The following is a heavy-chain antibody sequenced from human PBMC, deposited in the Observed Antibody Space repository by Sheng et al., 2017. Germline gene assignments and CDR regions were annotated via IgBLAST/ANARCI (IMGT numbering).Heavy chain of an antibody. CDR1: GFTFSSYW. V-gene: IGHV3-74*01. D-gene: IGHD1-1*01. Sequence: EVQLVESGGDLVQPGGSLRLSCAASGFTFSSYWIHWVRQAPGKGLVWVSRINTDGSTTSYADSVKGRFTISRDNAKNTLYLQINSLRAEDTAVYHCARGWNEGFDIWGRGTMVTVSS. CDR3: ARGWNEGFDI. CDR2: INTDGSTT. J-gene: IGHJ3*02.